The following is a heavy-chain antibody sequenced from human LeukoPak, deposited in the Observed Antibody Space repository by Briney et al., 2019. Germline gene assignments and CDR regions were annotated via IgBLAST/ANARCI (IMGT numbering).Heavy chain of an antibody. CDR3: ARVALGRRWLPSSYYFGMDV. Sequence: SVKVSCKASGGTFSSYGINWVRQAPGQGLEWMGGIIPIFGTADYAPKFQGRVTITADESTSTAYVELSNLRSEDTAVYYCARVALGRRWLPSSYYFGMDVWGQGTTVIVSS. CDR2: IIPIFGTA. CDR1: GGTFSSYG. D-gene: IGHD5-24*01. V-gene: IGHV1-69*13. J-gene: IGHJ6*02.